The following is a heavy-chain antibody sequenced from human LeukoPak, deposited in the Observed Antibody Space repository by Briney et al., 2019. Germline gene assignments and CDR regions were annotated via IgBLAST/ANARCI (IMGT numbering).Heavy chain of an antibody. D-gene: IGHD1-1*01. V-gene: IGHV3-72*01. Sequence: GGPLRLSCATSGFTFSDYHMDWVRQAPGKGLEWVGRTRDKANSYTTEYAASVKGRFTISRDDSKNSLHLQINSLKTEDTAVYYCVRAGSFHAFDIWGQGTMVTVSS. J-gene: IGHJ3*02. CDR3: VRAGSFHAFDI. CDR2: TRDKANSYTT. CDR1: GFTFSDYH.